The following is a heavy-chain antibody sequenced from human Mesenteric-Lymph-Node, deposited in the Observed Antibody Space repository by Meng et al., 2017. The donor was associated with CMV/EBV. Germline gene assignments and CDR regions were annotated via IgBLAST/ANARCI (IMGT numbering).Heavy chain of an antibody. Sequence: FTVSSNYMSWVRQAPGKGLEWVSVIYSGGSTYYADSVKGRFTISRDNSKNTLHLQMNSLRAEDTAVYYCARSTYYYDSSGFRYYFDYWGQGTLVTVSS. J-gene: IGHJ4*02. CDR2: IYSGGST. D-gene: IGHD3-22*01. V-gene: IGHV3-53*01. CDR1: FTVSSNY. CDR3: ARSTYYYDSSGFRYYFDY.